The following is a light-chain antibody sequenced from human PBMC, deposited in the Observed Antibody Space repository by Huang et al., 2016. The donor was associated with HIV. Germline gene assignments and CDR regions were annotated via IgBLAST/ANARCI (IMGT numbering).Light chain of an antibody. CDR3: QQYGSSPLT. J-gene: IGKJ4*01. Sequence: EIVLTQSPGTVSLSPGEGTTVSCRASANISSNFLAWYQQKPGQAPRLLISAASRRAAGIPDRFRGSGSGTDFTLTITSLKAEDFAMYHCQQYGSSPLTFGGGTKVEI. CDR1: ANISSNF. CDR2: AAS. V-gene: IGKV3-20*01.